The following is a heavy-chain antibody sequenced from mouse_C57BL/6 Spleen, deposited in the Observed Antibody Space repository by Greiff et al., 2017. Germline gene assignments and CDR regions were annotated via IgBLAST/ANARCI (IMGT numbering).Heavy chain of an antibody. CDR2: IYPGSGST. CDR3: ARWGFDY. V-gene: IGHV1-55*01. Sequence: QVQLQQPGAELVKPGASVKMSCKASGYTFTSYWITWVKQRPGQGLEWIGDIYPGSGSTNYNEKFKSKTTLTVDTTSSTAYMQLSRRTAEASAVYCCARWGFDYWGQGTTLTVSS. J-gene: IGHJ2*01. CDR1: GYTFTSYW.